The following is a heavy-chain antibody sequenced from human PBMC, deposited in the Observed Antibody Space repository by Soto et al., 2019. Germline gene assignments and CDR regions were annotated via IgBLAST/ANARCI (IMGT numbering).Heavy chain of an antibody. Sequence: GGSLRLSCAASGFTFSSYWMSWVRQAPGKGLEWVANIKQDGSEKYYVDSVKGRFTISRDNAKNSLYLQMNSLRAEDTAVYYCATGRLEQLTYWYFDLWGRGTLVTVSS. D-gene: IGHD6-6*01. CDR2: IKQDGSEK. J-gene: IGHJ2*01. CDR1: GFTFSSYW. V-gene: IGHV3-7*01. CDR3: ATGRLEQLTYWYFDL.